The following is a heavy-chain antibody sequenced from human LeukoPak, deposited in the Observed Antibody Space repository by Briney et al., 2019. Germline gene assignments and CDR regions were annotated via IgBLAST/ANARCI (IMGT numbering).Heavy chain of an antibody. V-gene: IGHV3-30*02. CDR1: GFTFSSYG. Sequence: GGSLRLSCAASGFTFSSYGMHWVRQAPGKGLEWVAFIRYNGSNKYYADSVKGRFTISRDNSKNTLYLQMNSLRAEDTAVYYCARDDYYDSSGYPRGFDYWGQGTLVTVSS. J-gene: IGHJ4*02. CDR3: ARDDYYDSSGYPRGFDY. CDR2: IRYNGSNK. D-gene: IGHD3-22*01.